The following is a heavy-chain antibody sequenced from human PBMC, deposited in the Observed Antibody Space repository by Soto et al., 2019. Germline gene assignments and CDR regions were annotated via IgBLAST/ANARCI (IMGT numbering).Heavy chain of an antibody. J-gene: IGHJ4*02. CDR2: ISYVGSNK. CDR1: GFTFSSYA. Sequence: GGSLRLSCAASGFTFSSYAMHWVRQAPGKGLEWVSVISYVGSNKYYADSVKGRFTISRDNSKNTLYLQMNSLRAEDTAVYYCARDPRDYWGQGTLVTVSS. V-gene: IGHV3-30-3*01. CDR3: ARDPRDY.